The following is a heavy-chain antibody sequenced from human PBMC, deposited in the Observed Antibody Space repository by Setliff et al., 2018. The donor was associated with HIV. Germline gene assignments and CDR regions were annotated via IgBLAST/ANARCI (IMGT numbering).Heavy chain of an antibody. V-gene: IGHV1-46*01. CDR3: ARDSSFNMDV. Sequence: ASVKVSCKASGYTFTSYYIHWVRQAPGQGLEWMGIVIPSTGDTKYAQKLQGRVTMTEDTSTSTAYMELRSLRSDDTAVYYCARDSSFNMDVWGKGTTVTVSS. CDR1: GYTFTSYY. CDR2: VIPSTGDT. J-gene: IGHJ6*03.